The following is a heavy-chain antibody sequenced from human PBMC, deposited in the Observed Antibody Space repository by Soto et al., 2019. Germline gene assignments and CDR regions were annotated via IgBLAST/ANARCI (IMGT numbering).Heavy chain of an antibody. CDR3: AKASKGYTGYDLDY. CDR2: LSGSGSTT. D-gene: IGHD5-12*01. J-gene: IGHJ4*02. V-gene: IGHV3-23*01. Sequence: EVQLLESGGDLVQPGGSLRLSCAASGFSFGGYGMSWVRQAPGKGLEWVSALSGSGSTTYYADSVRGRFIISRDNSRYTLFLQMNSLRAEDTAVYFCAKASKGYTGYDLDYWGQRTVVTVSP. CDR1: GFSFGGYG.